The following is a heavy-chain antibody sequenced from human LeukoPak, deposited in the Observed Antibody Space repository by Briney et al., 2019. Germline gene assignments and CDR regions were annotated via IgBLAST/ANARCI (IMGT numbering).Heavy chain of an antibody. Sequence: GASVKVSCKASGYTFTGYYMHWVRQAPGQGLEWMGWINPNSGGTNYAQKFQGRVTMTRDTSISTAYMELSRLRSDDAAVYYCARGPTSSSWSLYYFDYWGQGTLVTVSS. J-gene: IGHJ4*02. CDR3: ARGPTSSSWSLYYFDY. D-gene: IGHD6-13*01. CDR2: INPNSGGT. CDR1: GYTFTGYY. V-gene: IGHV1-2*02.